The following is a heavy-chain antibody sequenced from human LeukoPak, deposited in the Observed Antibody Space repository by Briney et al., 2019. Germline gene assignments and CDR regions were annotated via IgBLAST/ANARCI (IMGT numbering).Heavy chain of an antibody. CDR2: IRTSGNTI. J-gene: IGHJ4*02. CDR3: AREVGVIVATTRGGFDY. CDR1: GFIFSSYE. D-gene: IGHD5-12*01. V-gene: IGHV3-48*03. Sequence: GGSLRLSCTASGFIFSSYEINWVRQAPGKGLEWVSYIRTSGNTIYYADSVKGRFTISRDNAKNSLYLQMNSLRAEDTAIYYCAREVGVIVATTRGGFDYWGQGTLVTVSS.